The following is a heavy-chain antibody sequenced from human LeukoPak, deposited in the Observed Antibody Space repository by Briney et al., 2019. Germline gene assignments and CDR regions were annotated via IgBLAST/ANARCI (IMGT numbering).Heavy chain of an antibody. CDR3: ARVFPNTIFGVARFDY. Sequence: SETLSLTCTVSGYSISSGYYWGWIRQPPGKGLEWIGSIYHSGSTYYNPSLKSRVTISVDTSKNQFSLKLSSVTAADTAVYYCARVFPNTIFGVARFDYWGQGTLVTVSS. CDR2: IYHSGST. CDR1: GYSISSGYY. D-gene: IGHD3-3*01. V-gene: IGHV4-38-2*02. J-gene: IGHJ4*02.